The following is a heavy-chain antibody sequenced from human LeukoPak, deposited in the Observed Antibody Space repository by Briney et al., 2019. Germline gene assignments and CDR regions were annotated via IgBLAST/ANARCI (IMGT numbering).Heavy chain of an antibody. Sequence: GGSLRLSCAASGFTFSSYEMNWVRQAPGKGLEWVSYISSSGSTIYYADSVKGRFTISRDNSKNTLYLQMGSLRAEDMAVYYCARYDSYYYDSSGYYDYWGQGTLVTVSS. D-gene: IGHD3-22*01. J-gene: IGHJ4*02. CDR1: GFTFSSYE. V-gene: IGHV3-48*03. CDR2: ISSSGSTI. CDR3: ARYDSYYYDSSGYYDY.